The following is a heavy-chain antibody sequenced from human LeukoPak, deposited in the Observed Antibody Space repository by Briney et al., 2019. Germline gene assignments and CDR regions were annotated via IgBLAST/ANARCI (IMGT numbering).Heavy chain of an antibody. J-gene: IGHJ4*02. V-gene: IGHV3-48*01. D-gene: IGHD5-12*01. CDR3: ARDRPIGYSGAFDF. Sequence: GGSLRLSCAASGFTLSSYSMNWVRQAPGKGLEWVSYISSSSSTIYYADSVKGRFTISRDNAKNSLYLQMNSLRAEDTAVYYCARDRPIGYSGAFDFWGQGTQVTVSS. CDR2: ISSSSSTI. CDR1: GFTLSSYS.